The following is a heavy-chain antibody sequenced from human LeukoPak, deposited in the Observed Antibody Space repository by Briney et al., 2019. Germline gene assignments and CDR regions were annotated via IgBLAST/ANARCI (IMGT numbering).Heavy chain of an antibody. CDR3: VKDLVAASENVRGWYPMDY. CDR2: ISWNGARI. J-gene: IGHJ4*02. CDR1: GFTFDDSG. V-gene: IGHV3-43*02. D-gene: IGHD6-19*01. Sequence: GGSLRLSCAASGFTFDDSGMHWVRQAPGKGLEWVSLISWNGARIHYGDSVKGRFTISRYNSKNSLYLQMNSLSTEDTALYYCVKDLVAASENVRGWYPMDYWGQGTLVTVSS.